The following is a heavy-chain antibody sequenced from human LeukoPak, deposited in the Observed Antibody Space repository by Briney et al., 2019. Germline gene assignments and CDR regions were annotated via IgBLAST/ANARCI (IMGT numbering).Heavy chain of an antibody. CDR2: ISWNSGSI. Sequence: GGSLRLSCAASGFTFDDYAMHWVRQAPGKGLEWVSGISWNSGSIGYADSVKGRFTISRDNAKNSLYLQMNSLRAEDTALYYCAKVGGRDHWGQGTLVTVSS. CDR1: GFTFDDYA. CDR3: AKVGGRDH. J-gene: IGHJ4*02. D-gene: IGHD2-15*01. V-gene: IGHV3-9*01.